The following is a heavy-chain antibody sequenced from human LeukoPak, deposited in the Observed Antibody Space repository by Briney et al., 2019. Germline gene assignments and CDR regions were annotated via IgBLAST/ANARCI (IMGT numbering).Heavy chain of an antibody. CDR3: AREEDSTAIRSSDGMDV. Sequence: GGSLRLSCAASGFTFSSYSMNWVRQAPGKGLEWLSCISKGSAYIYYADSVKGRFTISRDNAKNSLYLQMSSLRAEDTAVYYCAREEDSTAIRSSDGMDVWGQGTTVTVSS. J-gene: IGHJ6*02. CDR1: GFTFSSYS. CDR2: ISKGSAYI. V-gene: IGHV3-21*01. D-gene: IGHD6-6*01.